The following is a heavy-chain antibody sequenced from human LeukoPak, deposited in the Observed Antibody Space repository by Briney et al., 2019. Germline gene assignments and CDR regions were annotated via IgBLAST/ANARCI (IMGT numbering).Heavy chain of an antibody. Sequence: SETLSLTCAVYGGSFSGYYWSWIRQPPGKGLEWIGEINHSGSTYYNPSLKSRVTISVETSKNQVSLRLSSVTAADTAVYYCARQGAGGRAFDIWGQGTMVTVSS. CDR3: ARQGAGGRAFDI. D-gene: IGHD6-19*01. V-gene: IGHV4-34*01. CDR2: INHSGST. J-gene: IGHJ3*02. CDR1: GGSFSGYY.